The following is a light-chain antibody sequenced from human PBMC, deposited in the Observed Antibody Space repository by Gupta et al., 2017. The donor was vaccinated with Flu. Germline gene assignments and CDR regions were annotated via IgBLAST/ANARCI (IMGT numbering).Light chain of an antibody. CDR1: SSDIGGYNY. J-gene: IGLJ1*01. CDR3: CSFAGGFYV. V-gene: IGLV2-11*01. Sequence: QSVTVSCTGTSSDIGGYNYVSWYQQHPGKAPKLMIYDVIKRPSGVPDCFSGSKSGNTASLTISGLQAEDEADYYCCSFAGGFYVFGTGTKVTVL. CDR2: DVI.